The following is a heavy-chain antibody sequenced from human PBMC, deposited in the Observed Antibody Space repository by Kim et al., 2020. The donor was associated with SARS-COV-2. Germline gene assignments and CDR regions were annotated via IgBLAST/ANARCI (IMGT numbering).Heavy chain of an antibody. CDR3: ARVRGRRYYDILTGYYGGDWFDP. V-gene: IGHV4-59*13. CDR1: GGSISSYY. CDR2: IYYSGST. D-gene: IGHD3-9*01. J-gene: IGHJ5*02. Sequence: SETLSLTCTVSGGSISSYYWSWIRQPPGKGLEWIGYIYYSGSTNYNPSLKSRVTISVDTSKNQFSLKLSSVTAADTAVYYCARVRGRRYYDILTGYYGGDWFDPWGQGTLVTVSS.